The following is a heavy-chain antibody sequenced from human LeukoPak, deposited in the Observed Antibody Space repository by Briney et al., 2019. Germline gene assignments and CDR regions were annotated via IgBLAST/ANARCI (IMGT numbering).Heavy chain of an antibody. V-gene: IGHV3-48*01. J-gene: IGHJ4*02. D-gene: IGHD3-22*01. CDR1: GFTFSTYG. CDR3: ARDLGRHYYDSSGYFY. CDR2: ISSSSSTI. Sequence: GGTLRLSCAASGFTFSTYGMSWVRQAPGKGLEWVSYISSSSSTIYYADSVKGRFTISRDNAKNSLYLQMNSLRAEDTAVYYCARDLGRHYYDSSGYFYWGQGTLVTVSS.